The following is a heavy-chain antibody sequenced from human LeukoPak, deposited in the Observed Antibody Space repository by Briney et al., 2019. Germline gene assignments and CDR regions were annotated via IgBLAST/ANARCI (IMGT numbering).Heavy chain of an antibody. J-gene: IGHJ4*02. Sequence: GESLQISCKDSGYRFTSYWIGWVRQMPGKGLEWMGIIYPGDSDTRYSPSFQGQVTISADKSINTAYLQWSSLKASDTAIYYCARRGEAMDPFDYWGQGTLVTVSS. D-gene: IGHD5-18*01. CDR2: IYPGDSDT. V-gene: IGHV5-51*01. CDR3: ARRGEAMDPFDY. CDR1: GYRFTSYW.